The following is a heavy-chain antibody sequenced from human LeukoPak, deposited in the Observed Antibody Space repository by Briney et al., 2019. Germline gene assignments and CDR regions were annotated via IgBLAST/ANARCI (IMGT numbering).Heavy chain of an antibody. CDR1: GFTFSSYA. V-gene: IGHV3-23*01. D-gene: IGHD2-2*01. J-gene: IGHJ5*02. CDR2: ISGSGDST. Sequence: GGSLRLSCAASGFTFSSYAMSWVRQAPGKGLEWVSTISGSGDSTYYADFVRGRFSISRDNSKNTLYLQMNSLRAEDTAVYYCARGGVALPAATWFDPWGQGTLVTVSS. CDR3: ARGGVALPAATWFDP.